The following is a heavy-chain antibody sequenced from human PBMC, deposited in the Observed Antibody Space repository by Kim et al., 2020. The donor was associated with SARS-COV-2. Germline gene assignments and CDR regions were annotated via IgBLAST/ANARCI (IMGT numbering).Heavy chain of an antibody. CDR3: LGYCSGGSCRPGGMDV. V-gene: IGHV4-34*01. Sequence: SETLSLTCAVYGGSFSGYYWSWIRQPPGEGLEWIGEINHSGSTNYNPSLKSRVTISVDTSKNQFSLKLSSVTAADTAVYYALGYCSGGSCRPGGMDVWGQGTTVTVSS. CDR1: GGSFSGYY. J-gene: IGHJ6*02. CDR2: INHSGST. D-gene: IGHD2-15*01.